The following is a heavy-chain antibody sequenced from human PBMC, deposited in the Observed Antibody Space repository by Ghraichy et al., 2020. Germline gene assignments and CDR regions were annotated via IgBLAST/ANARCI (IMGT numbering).Heavy chain of an antibody. Sequence: GESLNISCAASGFTLSASWMAWVRQAPGKGLEWVASMTDNGGQKYYMDSTQGRFTISRDNAKNSLYLEMNSLRAEDTAVYFCSRDGVPHSHSDWGQGTLVTVSS. V-gene: IGHV3-7*03. J-gene: IGHJ4*02. CDR3: SRDGVPHSHSD. CDR2: MTDNGGQK. CDR1: GFTLSASW. D-gene: IGHD4-11*01.